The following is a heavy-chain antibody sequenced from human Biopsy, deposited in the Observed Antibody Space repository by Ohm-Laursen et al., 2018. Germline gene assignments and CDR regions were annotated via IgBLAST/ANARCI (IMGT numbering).Heavy chain of an antibody. CDR2: VHYTART. D-gene: IGHD3-22*01. CDR1: GDFISSYY. J-gene: IGHJ2*01. V-gene: IGHV4-59*01. Sequence: GTLSLTCPVSGDFISSYYWTWFRKRPGKGLQWIGSVHYTARTDYNPSLQSGVTISVDTSKNHFSLRLRSVTPADTAIYYCARDRGYYSDRTVPGYFDLWGRGTLFTVSS. CDR3: ARDRGYYSDRTVPGYFDL.